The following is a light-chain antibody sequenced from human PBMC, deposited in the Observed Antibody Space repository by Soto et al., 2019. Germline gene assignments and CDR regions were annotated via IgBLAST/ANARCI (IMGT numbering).Light chain of an antibody. V-gene: IGKV3-11*01. CDR1: QSVSSY. CDR3: QHRSSWPRT. CDR2: DAS. Sequence: EIVLTQSPATVSLSPGERATLSCRASQSVSSYLAWYQQKPGQPPRLLIYDASNRATGIPARFSGSGSGTDFTLTINSLEPEDVAVYYCQHRSSWPRTFGQGTKVDIK. J-gene: IGKJ1*01.